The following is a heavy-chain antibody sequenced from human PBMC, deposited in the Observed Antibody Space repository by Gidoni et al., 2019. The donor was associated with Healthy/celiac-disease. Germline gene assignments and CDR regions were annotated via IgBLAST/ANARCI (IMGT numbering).Heavy chain of an antibody. CDR3: ARAPIAAAGGGAFDI. CDR1: GLTFSSYD. CDR2: IGTAGDT. Sequence: EVQLVESGVGLVQPGGSLSIPCAASGLTFSSYDMHWVRQAQGKGLEWVSAIGTAGDTYYPGSVKGRFTISRENAKTSLYLQMNSLRAGDTAVYYCARAPIAAAGGGAFDIWGQGTMVTVSS. V-gene: IGHV3-13*01. J-gene: IGHJ3*02. D-gene: IGHD6-13*01.